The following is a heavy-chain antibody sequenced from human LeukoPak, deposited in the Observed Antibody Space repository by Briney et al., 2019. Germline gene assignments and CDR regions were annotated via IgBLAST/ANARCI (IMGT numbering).Heavy chain of an antibody. CDR1: GFTFSSYA. J-gene: IGHJ4*02. CDR2: ISGSGGST. V-gene: IGHV3-23*01. CDR3: AKDFGYFDWFYDY. Sequence: GGTLRLSCAASGFTFSSYAMSWVRQAPGKGLEGVSAISGSGGSTYYADSVKGRFTISRDNSKNTLYLQMNSLRAEDTAVYYCAKDFGYFDWFYDYWGQGTLVTVSS. D-gene: IGHD3-9*01.